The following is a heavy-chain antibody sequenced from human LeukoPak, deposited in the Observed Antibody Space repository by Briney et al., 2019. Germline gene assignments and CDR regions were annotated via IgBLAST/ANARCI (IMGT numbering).Heavy chain of an antibody. Sequence: ASVKVSCKASGYTFTGYYMHWVRQAPGQGLEWMGWINPNSGGTNYAQKFQGRVTMTRDTSISTAYMELSRLRSDDTAVYYCARDPGYSGAFDIWGQGTMVTVSS. J-gene: IGHJ3*02. CDR2: INPNSGGT. V-gene: IGHV1-2*02. CDR1: GYTFTGYY. CDR3: ARDPGYSGAFDI. D-gene: IGHD3-22*01.